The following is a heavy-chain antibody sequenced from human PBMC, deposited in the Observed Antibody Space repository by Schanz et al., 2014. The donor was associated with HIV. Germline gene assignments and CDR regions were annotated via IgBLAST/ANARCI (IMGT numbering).Heavy chain of an antibody. CDR1: EFTFSSYG. D-gene: IGHD2-15*01. J-gene: IGHJ4*02. CDR3: AKGDPTAADPTDS. CDR2: IWYDGSNK. V-gene: IGHV3-33*06. Sequence: QVQLVESGGGVVQPGRSLRLSCAASEFTFSSYGMHWVRQAPGKGLEWVAVIWYDGSNKYYADSVKGRFTVSRDNSKNTLYLQMNSLRAEDTAIYYCAKGDPTAADPTDSWGQGTLVTVSS.